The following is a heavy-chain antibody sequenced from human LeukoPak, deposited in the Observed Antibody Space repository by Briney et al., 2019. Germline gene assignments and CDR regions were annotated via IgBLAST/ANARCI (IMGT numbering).Heavy chain of an antibody. CDR2: ISGSGGST. J-gene: IGHJ5*02. D-gene: IGHD6-19*01. CDR1: GFTFSSYA. CDR3: AKDLAVAGHNWFDP. Sequence: PGGSLRLSCAASGFTFSSYAMSWVRRAPGKGLEWVSAISGSGGSTYYADSVKGRFTISRDNSKNTLYLQMNSLRAEDTAVYYCAKDLAVAGHNWFDPWGQGTLVTVSS. V-gene: IGHV3-23*01.